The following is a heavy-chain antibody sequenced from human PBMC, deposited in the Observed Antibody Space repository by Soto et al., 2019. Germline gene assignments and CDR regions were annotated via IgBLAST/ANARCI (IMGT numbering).Heavy chain of an antibody. D-gene: IGHD3-10*01. Sequence: GGSLRLSCAASGFTFSSYGMHWVRQAPGKGLEWVAIISYDGSNKYYADSVKGRFTISRDNSKNTLYLQMNSLRAEDMAVYYCAKYLSAIGVIMNWFDPWGQGTLVTVSS. J-gene: IGHJ5*02. CDR1: GFTFSSYG. CDR2: ISYDGSNK. CDR3: AKYLSAIGVIMNWFDP. V-gene: IGHV3-30*18.